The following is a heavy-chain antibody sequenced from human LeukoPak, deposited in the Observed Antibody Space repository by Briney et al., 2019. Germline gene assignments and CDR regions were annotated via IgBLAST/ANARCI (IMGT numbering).Heavy chain of an antibody. V-gene: IGHV3-74*01. CDR3: AREAFSSGWDFDY. Sequence: PGGSLRLSCAASGFTFSSYWMHWVRQAPGKGLVWVSRINSDGSSTSYADSVKGRFTISRDNAKNTLYPQMNSLRAEDTAVYYCAREAFSSGWDFDYWGQGTLVTVSS. J-gene: IGHJ4*02. CDR1: GFTFSSYW. CDR2: INSDGSST. D-gene: IGHD6-19*01.